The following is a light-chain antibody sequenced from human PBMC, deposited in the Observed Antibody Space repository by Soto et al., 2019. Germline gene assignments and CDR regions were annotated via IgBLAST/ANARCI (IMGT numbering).Light chain of an antibody. V-gene: IGLV1-40*01. CDR2: GNN. Sequence: QSVLTQPPSVSGAPGQRVTISCTGGSSNIGAGNDAQWYQQLPGTAPKLLIIGNNNRPSGVPDRFSGSKSGTSASLAISGLQAEDEADYYCQSYDSSLRGYVFGTGTKLTVL. J-gene: IGLJ1*01. CDR3: QSYDSSLRGYV. CDR1: SSNIGAGND.